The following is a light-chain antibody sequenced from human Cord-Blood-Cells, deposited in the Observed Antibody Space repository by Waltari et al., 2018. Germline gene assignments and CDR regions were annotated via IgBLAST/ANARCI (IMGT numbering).Light chain of an antibody. J-gene: IGLJ1*01. CDR2: DVG. Sequence: QSALTQPASVSGSPGQSLTISCPGTRRHVGGYNYVSWYQQHPGKAPKLRIYDVGNRPSGVSNRCSGSKSGNTASLTISGLQAEDEADYYCSSYTSSSTLVFGTGTKVTVL. V-gene: IGLV2-14*03. CDR3: SSYTSSSTLV. CDR1: RRHVGGYNY.